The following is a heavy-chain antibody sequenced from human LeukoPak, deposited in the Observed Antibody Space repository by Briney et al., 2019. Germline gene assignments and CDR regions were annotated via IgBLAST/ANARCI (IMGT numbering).Heavy chain of an antibody. V-gene: IGHV4-61*02. CDR2: IYTSGST. CDR3: TTRRPPGEY. CDR1: GGSISSGSYY. D-gene: IGHD3-16*01. J-gene: IGHJ4*02. Sequence: SETLSLTCTVSGGSISSGSYYWSWIRQPAGKGLEWIGRIYTSGSTNYNPSLKSRVTISVDTSKNQFSLKLSSVTAADTAVYYCTTRRPPGEYWGQGTLVTVSS.